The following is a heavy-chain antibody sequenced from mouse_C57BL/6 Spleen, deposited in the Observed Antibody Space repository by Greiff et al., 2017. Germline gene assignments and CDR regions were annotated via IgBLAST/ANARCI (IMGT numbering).Heavy chain of an antibody. Sequence: QVQLQQSGAELVKPGASVKMSCKASGYTFTSYWITWVKQRPGQGLEWIGEIYPGSGSTNYNEKFKSKATLTVDKASSTTYMQLSSLTSEDAAVYYCAGSEGVNWYFYVWGTGTTVTVSS. J-gene: IGHJ1*03. V-gene: IGHV1-55*01. CDR1: GYTFTSYW. CDR2: IYPGSGST. CDR3: AGSEGVNWYFYV. D-gene: IGHD3-3*01.